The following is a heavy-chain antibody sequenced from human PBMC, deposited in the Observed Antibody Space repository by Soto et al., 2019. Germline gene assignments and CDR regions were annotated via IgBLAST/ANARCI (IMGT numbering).Heavy chain of an antibody. J-gene: IGHJ6*02. Sequence: QVQLVESGGGVVQPGRSLRLSCAASGFTFSSYGMHWVRQAPGKGLEWVAVIWFDGSNKNYADSVKGRFTISRDNSNNTLYLQMNSLRAGDTAVYYCARQHRDILTGLRWNGMDVWGQGTTVTVSS. CDR3: ARQHRDILTGLRWNGMDV. D-gene: IGHD3-9*01. V-gene: IGHV3-33*01. CDR1: GFTFSSYG. CDR2: IWFDGSNK.